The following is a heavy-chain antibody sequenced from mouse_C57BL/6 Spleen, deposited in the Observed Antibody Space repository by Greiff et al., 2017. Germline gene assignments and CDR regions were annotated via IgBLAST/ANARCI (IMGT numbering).Heavy chain of an antibody. V-gene: IGHV1-82*01. CDR1: GYAFSSSW. CDR2: IYPGDGDT. D-gene: IGHD2-2*01. Sequence: VQLQQSGPELVKPGASVKISCKASGYAFSSSWMNWVKQRPGKGLEWIGRIYPGDGDTNYNGRFKGKATLTAYKSSSTAYMQLSSLTSEDSAVCFCASYGYGQWFWYFDYWGQGTTLTVSS. CDR3: ASYGYGQWFWYFDY. J-gene: IGHJ2*01.